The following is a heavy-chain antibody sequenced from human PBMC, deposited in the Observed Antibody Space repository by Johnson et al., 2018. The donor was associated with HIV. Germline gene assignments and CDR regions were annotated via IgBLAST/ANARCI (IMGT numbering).Heavy chain of an antibody. CDR3: AREAYRAFDI. V-gene: IGHV3-9*01. D-gene: IGHD3-16*01. CDR2: INWIGGST. Sequence: VQLVESGGALVQPGRSLRLTCAASGFTFDDYAMYWVRQAPGKGLEWVSGINWIGGSTGYADSVKGRFTISRDNSKNTLYLQMNSLRAEDTAVYYCAREAYRAFDIWGQGTMVTVSS. CDR1: GFTFDDYA. J-gene: IGHJ3*02.